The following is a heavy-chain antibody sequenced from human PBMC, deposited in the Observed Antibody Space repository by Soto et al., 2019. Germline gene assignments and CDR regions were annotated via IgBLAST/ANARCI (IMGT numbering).Heavy chain of an antibody. CDR2: ISESGGST. D-gene: IGHD2-15*01. V-gene: IGHV3-23*01. CDR1: GLSFRDYA. J-gene: IGHJ4*02. Sequence: GESLRLSCAASGLSFRDYAMSWVRQSPGKGLEWVSVISESGGSTHYADSVRGRFTVSRDNSKNSLSLRMNSLRDEDTDVYFCEKIILYCSGWYSAIFDYCGQGALATVSA. CDR3: EKIILYCSGWYSAIFDY.